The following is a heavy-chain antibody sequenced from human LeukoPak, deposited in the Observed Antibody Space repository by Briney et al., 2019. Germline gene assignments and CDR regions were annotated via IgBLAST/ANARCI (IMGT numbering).Heavy chain of an antibody. V-gene: IGHV4-34*01. J-gene: IGHJ2*01. CDR1: GGSLSGHY. D-gene: IGHD2/OR15-2a*01. CDR3: AKNFDL. CDR2: INQSGST. Sequence: KSSETLSLTCAVHGGSLSGHYWGWIRQPPGKGLEWIGDINQSGSTNYNPSFKSRVTISVDTSKNQFSLKLTSVTAADTAVYYCAKNFDLWGRGTLVTVSS.